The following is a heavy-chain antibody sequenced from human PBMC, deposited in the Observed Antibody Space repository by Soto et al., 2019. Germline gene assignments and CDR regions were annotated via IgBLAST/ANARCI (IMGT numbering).Heavy chain of an antibody. V-gene: IGHV2-5*02. CDR2: IYWDDDK. Sequence: QITLKESGPTLLKPTQTLTLTCTFSGFSLSTSGVGVGWIRQPPGKALEWLALIYWDDDKRYSPSLKSRLTITNDTSKKQVVLTLTNMDPVDTATYYRAHRRVGRSIYYFDYWGQGTLVTVSS. D-gene: IGHD1-26*01. CDR3: AHRRVGRSIYYFDY. CDR1: GFSLSTSGVG. J-gene: IGHJ4*02.